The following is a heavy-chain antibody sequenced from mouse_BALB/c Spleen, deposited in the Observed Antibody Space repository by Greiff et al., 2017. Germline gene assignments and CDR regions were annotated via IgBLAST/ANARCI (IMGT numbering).Heavy chain of an antibody. D-gene: IGHD2-4*01. J-gene: IGHJ2*01. Sequence: DVQLQESGGDLVKPGGSLKLSCAASGFTFSSNGMSWVRQTPDQRLEWVATISSGGSYTYYPDSVQGRFTISRDNTKNTLYLQMSSLKSEDTAMYYCASATMRNDFDYWGQGTTLTVSS. CDR3: ASATMRNDFDY. CDR2: ISSGGSYT. CDR1: GFTFSSNG. V-gene: IGHV5-6*01.